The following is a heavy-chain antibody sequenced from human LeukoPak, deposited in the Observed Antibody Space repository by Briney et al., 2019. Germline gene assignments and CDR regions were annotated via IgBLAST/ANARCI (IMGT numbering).Heavy chain of an antibody. V-gene: IGHV5-51*01. CDR3: ARRPPGSWELLSDHFDY. J-gene: IGHJ4*02. D-gene: IGHD1-26*01. CDR2: IYPGDSDT. CDR1: GYSFTSYW. Sequence: GESLKISCKGSGYSFTSYWIGWVRQMPGKGLEWMGIIYPGDSDTRYSPSFQGQVTISADKSISTAYLQWSSLKASDTAMYYCARRPPGSWELLSDHFDYWGQGTLVTASS.